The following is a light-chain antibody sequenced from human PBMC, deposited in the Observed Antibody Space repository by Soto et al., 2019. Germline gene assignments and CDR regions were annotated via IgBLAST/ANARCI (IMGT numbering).Light chain of an antibody. CDR1: QSVTSNY. CDR2: GAS. Sequence: EIEMTQSPGTLSLSPGERATLYCRASQSVTSNYLAWYQQKPGQAPRLLIFGASGRATGIPDRFSGSGSGTDFTLTISRLEPEDFAVYYCQLYGPSLTWTFGQGTKVDIK. CDR3: QLYGPSLTWT. V-gene: IGKV3-20*01. J-gene: IGKJ1*01.